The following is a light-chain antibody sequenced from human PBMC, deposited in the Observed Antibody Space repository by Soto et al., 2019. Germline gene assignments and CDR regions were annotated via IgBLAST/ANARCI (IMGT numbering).Light chain of an antibody. CDR1: QGVTTN. CDR3: QQYNNWPYS. CDR2: DVS. V-gene: IGKV3-15*01. J-gene: IGKJ5*01. Sequence: EIVMTQSPDTLSVSPGERATLSCRAGQGVTTNFAWYQQKSGQSPRLLIYDVSIRATGVPARFSGTGSETHFTLTISGLQSEDSAVYFCQQYNNWPYSFGQGTRLEIK.